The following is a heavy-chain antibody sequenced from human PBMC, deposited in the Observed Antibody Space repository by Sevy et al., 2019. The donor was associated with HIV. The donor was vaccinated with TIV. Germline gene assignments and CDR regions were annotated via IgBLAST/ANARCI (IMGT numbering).Heavy chain of an antibody. CDR3: ATTKDYYDSSGYPFDY. J-gene: IGHJ4*02. Sequence: ASVKVSCKVSGYTLTEFSMHWVRQAPGKGLEWMGTFDPEDGETIYAQKFQGRVTMTKDTSTDTAYMELSSLRSEDTAVYYCATTKDYYDSSGYPFDYWGQGTLVTVSS. CDR1: GYTLTEFS. D-gene: IGHD3-22*01. V-gene: IGHV1-24*01. CDR2: FDPEDGET.